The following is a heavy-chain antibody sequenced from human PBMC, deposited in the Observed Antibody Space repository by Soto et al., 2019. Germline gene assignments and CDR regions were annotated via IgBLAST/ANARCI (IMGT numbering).Heavy chain of an antibody. J-gene: IGHJ4*02. CDR3: ARVMVTGYFDY. D-gene: IGHD3-10*01. CDR1: GGTFSSYA. Sequence: QVQLVQSGAEVKKPGSSVKVSCKASGGTFSSYAISWVRHAPGQGLEWMGGIIPIFGTANYAQKFQGRVTITADESTSTAYMELSSLRSDDTAVYYCARVMVTGYFDYWGQGTLVTVSS. CDR2: IIPIFGTA. V-gene: IGHV1-69*12.